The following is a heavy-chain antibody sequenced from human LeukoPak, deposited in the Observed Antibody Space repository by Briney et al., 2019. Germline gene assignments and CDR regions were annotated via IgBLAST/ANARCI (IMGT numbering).Heavy chain of an antibody. J-gene: IGHJ4*02. D-gene: IGHD6-19*01. CDR3: SRVGSSGWPNYFDS. CDR1: GFTFSSYD. CDR2: IGTSGDT. Sequence: GGSLRLSCAASGFTFSSYDMHWVRQATGKGLEWVSVIGTSGDTYYAGSVKGRFTISRENAKNSLYLQMNSLTAGDTAVYFCSRVGSSGWPNYFDSWGQRTLVTVSS. V-gene: IGHV3-13*04.